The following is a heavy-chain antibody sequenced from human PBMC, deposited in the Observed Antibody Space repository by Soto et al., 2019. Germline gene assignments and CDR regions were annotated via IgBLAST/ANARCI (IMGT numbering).Heavy chain of an antibody. CDR2: ISYDGSNK. Sequence: GGSLRLSCAASGFTFSSYAMHWVRQAPGKGLEWVAVISYDGSNKYYADSVKGRFTISRDNSKNTLYLQMNSLRAEDTAVYYCARDRIGAWLGYYYYYGMDVWGQGTTVTVSS. CDR1: GFTFSSYA. J-gene: IGHJ6*02. CDR3: ARDRIGAWLGYYYYYGMDV. V-gene: IGHV3-30-3*01. D-gene: IGHD6-19*01.